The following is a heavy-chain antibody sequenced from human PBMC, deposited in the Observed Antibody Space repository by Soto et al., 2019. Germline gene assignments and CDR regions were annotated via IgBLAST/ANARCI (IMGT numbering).Heavy chain of an antibody. CDR3: AGGGLAAAGRHYYYGMDV. CDR1: GCTFSSYA. J-gene: IGHJ6*02. CDR2: IIPIFGTA. V-gene: IGHV1-69*13. Sequence: SVKVSCRASGCTFSSYAISWVRQAPGQVLEWMGGIIPIFGTANYAQKFQGRVTITADESTSTAYMELSSLRSEDTAVYYCAGGGLAAAGRHYYYGMDVWGQGTTVTVSS. D-gene: IGHD6-13*01.